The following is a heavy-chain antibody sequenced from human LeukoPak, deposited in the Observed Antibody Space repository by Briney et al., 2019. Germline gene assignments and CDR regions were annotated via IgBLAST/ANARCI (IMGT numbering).Heavy chain of an antibody. CDR2: INPNSGGT. V-gene: IGHV1-2*02. J-gene: IGHJ4*02. CDR3: ARTLLWFGELIDY. D-gene: IGHD3-10*01. CDR1: GYTFTGYY. Sequence: ASVKVSCKASGYTFTGYYMHWARQAPGQGLEWMGWINPNSGGTNYAQKFQGRVTMTRDTSISTAYMELSRLRSDDTAVYYCARTLLWFGELIDYWGQGTLVTVSS.